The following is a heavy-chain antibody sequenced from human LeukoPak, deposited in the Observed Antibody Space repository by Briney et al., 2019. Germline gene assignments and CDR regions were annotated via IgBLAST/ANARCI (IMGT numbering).Heavy chain of an antibody. Sequence: GGSLRLSCSASGFTINTYGMRRVRQAPGKGLEWVSSISGGTTYYADSVKGRFTISRDNSKNTVPLQMNSLRAEDTAVYYCAKSVYHSGNYWGQGTLVTVS. D-gene: IGHD3-10*01. V-gene: IGHV3-23*01. CDR3: AKSVYHSGNY. CDR2: ISGGTT. J-gene: IGHJ4*02. CDR1: GFTINTYG.